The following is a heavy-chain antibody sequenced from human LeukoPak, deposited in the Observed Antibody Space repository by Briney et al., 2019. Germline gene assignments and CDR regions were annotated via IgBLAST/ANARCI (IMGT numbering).Heavy chain of an antibody. J-gene: IGHJ6*03. Sequence: GASVKVSCKASGYTFTGYYMHWVRQAPGQGLEWMGWINPNSGGTNYAQKFQGRVTMTRDTSISTAYMELSRLRSDDTAVYYCARSFVAAADYYYHYYMDVWGKGTTVTISS. D-gene: IGHD6-13*01. CDR3: ARSFVAAADYYYHYYMDV. CDR1: GYTFTGYY. V-gene: IGHV1-2*02. CDR2: INPNSGGT.